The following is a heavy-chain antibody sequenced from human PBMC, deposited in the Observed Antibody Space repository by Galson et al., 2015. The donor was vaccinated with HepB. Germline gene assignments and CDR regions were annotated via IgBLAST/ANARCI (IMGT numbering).Heavy chain of an antibody. D-gene: IGHD3-10*01. J-gene: IGHJ4*02. V-gene: IGHV2-5*02. CDR2: IYWDDDK. CDR3: AHWGFTMVRGNGGLFDY. Sequence: PALVKPTQTLTLTCTFSGFSLSTSGVGVGWIRQPPGKALEWLALIYWDDDKRYSPSLKSRLTITKDTSKNQVVLTMTNMDPVDTATYYCAHWGFTMVRGNGGLFDYWGQGTLVTVSS. CDR1: GFSLSTSGVG.